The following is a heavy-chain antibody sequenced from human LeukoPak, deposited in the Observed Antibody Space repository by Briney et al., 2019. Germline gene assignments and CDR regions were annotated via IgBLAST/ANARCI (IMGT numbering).Heavy chain of an antibody. CDR2: ISAYNGNT. CDR1: GYTFTSYG. CDR3: ARDQYDYVWGSYRYTTQLHWFDP. Sequence: ASVKVSCKASGYTFTSYGISWVRQAPGQGLEWVGWISAYNGNTNYAQKLQGRVTMTTDTSTSTAYMELRSLRSDDTAVYYCARDQYDYVWGSYRYTTQLHWFDPWGQGTLVTVSS. V-gene: IGHV1-18*01. J-gene: IGHJ5*02. D-gene: IGHD3-16*02.